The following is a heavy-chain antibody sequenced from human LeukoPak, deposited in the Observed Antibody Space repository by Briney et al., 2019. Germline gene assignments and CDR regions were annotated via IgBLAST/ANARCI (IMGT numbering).Heavy chain of an antibody. CDR1: GGSVSSGSYY. CDR3: ARGSMTTVTYFDY. V-gene: IGHV4-61*01. CDR2: IYYSGST. D-gene: IGHD4-17*01. Sequence: PSETLSLTCTVSGGSVSSGSYYWSWIRQPPGRGLEGLGYIYYSGSTNYNPSLKSRVTMSVDTSKNQFSLKLSSVTAADTAVYYCARGSMTTVTYFDYWGQGTLVTVSS. J-gene: IGHJ4*02.